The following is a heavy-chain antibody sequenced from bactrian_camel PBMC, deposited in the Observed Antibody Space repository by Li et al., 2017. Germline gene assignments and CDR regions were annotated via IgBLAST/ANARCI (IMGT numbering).Heavy chain of an antibody. CDR2: IDGGGGTT. J-gene: IGHJ4*01. D-gene: IGHD7*01. V-gene: IGHV3S25*01. CDR3: AADFLQFCNGGRLTY. Sequence: QLVESGGGLVQPGGSLRLSCVASGFTFSLDWMYWVRQAPGKGLERVSIIDGGGGTTYYGDSVKGRFTISRDNAKNTVYLQMNSLKPEDTAVYYCAADFLQFCNGGRLTYWGQGTQVTVS. CDR1: GFTFSLDW.